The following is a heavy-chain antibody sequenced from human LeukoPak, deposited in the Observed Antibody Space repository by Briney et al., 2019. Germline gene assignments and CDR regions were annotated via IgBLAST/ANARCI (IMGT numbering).Heavy chain of an antibody. CDR1: GFTFSSFS. V-gene: IGHV3-21*01. Sequence: PGGSLRLSCGASGFTFSSFSMNWARQAPGEGLEWVSSITPTSSYIYYADSVRGRFTISRDNAKNSLFLQMDSLSAEDTAVYYCVRLRRSSATGGYYYYYDYWGQGILVTVSS. CDR2: ITPTSSYI. J-gene: IGHJ4*02. CDR3: VRLRRSSATGGYYYYYDY. D-gene: IGHD3-22*01.